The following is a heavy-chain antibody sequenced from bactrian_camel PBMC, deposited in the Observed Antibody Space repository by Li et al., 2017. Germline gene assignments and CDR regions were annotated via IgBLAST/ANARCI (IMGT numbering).Heavy chain of an antibody. CDR2: IEITGRP. CDR1: KVATCDLD. Sequence: HVQLVESGGGSVQAGGSLRLSCGASKVATCDLDMSWHRQSPGAEREFVSGIEITGRPRYADSVKGRFTISRDDAKVTHYLQMNSLKPEDTAVYLCVTMTGNWDFPNWGQGTQVTVS. CDR3: VTMTGNWDFPN. V-gene: IGHV3S55*01. D-gene: IGHD4*01. J-gene: IGHJ4*01.